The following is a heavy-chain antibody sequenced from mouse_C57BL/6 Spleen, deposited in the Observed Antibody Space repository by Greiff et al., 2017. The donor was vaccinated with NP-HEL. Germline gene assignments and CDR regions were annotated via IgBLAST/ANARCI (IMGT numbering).Heavy chain of an antibody. CDR1: GYTFTSYW. D-gene: IGHD2-5*01. CDR2: IDPSDSET. CDR3: APSYYSNYEFAY. Sequence: QVQLQQPGAELVRPGSSVKLSCKASGYTFTSYWMHWVKQRPIQGLEWIGNIDPSDSETHYNQKFKDKATLTVDKSSSTAYMQLSSLTSEDSAVYYCAPSYYSNYEFAYWGQGTLVTVSA. V-gene: IGHV1-52*01. J-gene: IGHJ3*01.